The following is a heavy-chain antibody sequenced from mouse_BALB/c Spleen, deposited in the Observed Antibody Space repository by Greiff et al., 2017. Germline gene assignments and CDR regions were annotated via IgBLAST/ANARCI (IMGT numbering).Heavy chain of an antibody. Sequence: QVQLQQSGAELVRPGVSVKISCKGSGYTFTDYAMHWVKQSHAKSLEWIGVISTYYGDASYNQKFKGKATMTVDKSSSTAYMELARLTSEDSAIYYCARRAYRYDGDAPYYAMDYWGQGTSVTVSS. CDR3: ARRAYRYDGDAPYYAMDY. CDR2: ISTYYGDA. D-gene: IGHD2-14*01. J-gene: IGHJ4*01. V-gene: IGHV1S137*01. CDR1: GYTFTDYA.